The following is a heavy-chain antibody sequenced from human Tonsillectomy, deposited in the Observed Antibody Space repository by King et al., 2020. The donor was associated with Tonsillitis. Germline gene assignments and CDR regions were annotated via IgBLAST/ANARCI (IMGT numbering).Heavy chain of an antibody. J-gene: IGHJ6*02. V-gene: IGHV3-30*04. CDR3: ARDRVDTTMGTNYYHGMDV. CDR2: ISFDGSNK. Sequence: HVQLVESGGGVVQPGSSLRLSCAASGFTFSSYAIHWVRQAPGKGLEWVAVISFDGSNKYYADSVKGRFTISRDNSKNTLYLQMNSLRAEDTAVYYCARDRVDTTMGTNYYHGMDVWGQGTTVTVSS. CDR1: GFTFSSYA. D-gene: IGHD5-18*01.